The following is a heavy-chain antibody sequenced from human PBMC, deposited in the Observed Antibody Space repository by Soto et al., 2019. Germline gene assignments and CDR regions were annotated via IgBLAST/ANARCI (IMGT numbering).Heavy chain of an antibody. CDR2: IYYSGST. D-gene: IGHD3-3*01. V-gene: IGHV4-59*01. Sequence: PSETLSLTCTVSGGSISSYYWSWIRQPPGKGLEWIGYIYYSGSTKYNPSLKSRVTISVDTSKNQFSLKLSSVTAADTAVYYCATLSYDFWSGYSGDAFDIWGQGTMVTVSS. CDR3: ATLSYDFWSGYSGDAFDI. CDR1: GGSISSYY. J-gene: IGHJ3*02.